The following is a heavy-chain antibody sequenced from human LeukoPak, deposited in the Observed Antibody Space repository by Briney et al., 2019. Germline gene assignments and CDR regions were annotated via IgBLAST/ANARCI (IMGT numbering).Heavy chain of an antibody. D-gene: IGHD3-22*01. V-gene: IGHV4-31*03. Sequence: SETLSLTCTVSGGSLSSGGYYWSWIRQHPGKGLEWLGYIYYSGSTYYNPSLKSRVTISVDTSKNQFSLKLSSVTAADTAVYYCASRAGGNYYDSSGYYYALLDYWGQGTLVTVSS. CDR2: IYYSGST. CDR1: GGSLSSGGYY. J-gene: IGHJ4*02. CDR3: ASRAGGNYYDSSGYYYALLDY.